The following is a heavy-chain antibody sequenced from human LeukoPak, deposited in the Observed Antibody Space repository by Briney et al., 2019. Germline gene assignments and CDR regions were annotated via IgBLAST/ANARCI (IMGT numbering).Heavy chain of an antibody. D-gene: IGHD6-19*01. CDR3: ARDSVASSGTVDY. J-gene: IGHJ4*02. Sequence: PGGSLRLSCAASGFTFSDYYMSWIRQAPGKGLEWVSYISSSGRTIYYADSVKGRFTISRDNAKNSLYLQMNSLRAEDTAVYYCARDSVASSGTVDYWGQGTLVTVSS. CDR1: GFTFSDYY. CDR2: ISSSGRTI. V-gene: IGHV3-11*01.